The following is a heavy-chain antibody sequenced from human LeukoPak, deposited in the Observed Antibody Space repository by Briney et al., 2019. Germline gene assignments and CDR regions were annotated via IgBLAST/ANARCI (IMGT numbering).Heavy chain of an antibody. CDR3: ASRSQRDVATTDY. D-gene: IGHD5-12*01. V-gene: IGHV3-23*01. CDR2: ISGSGGST. Sequence: PGGSLRLSCAASGFTFSSYAMSWVRQAPGKGLEWVAAISGSGGSTYYADSLKGRFTISRDNSKNTLYLQMNSLRAEDTAVYYCASRSQRDVATTDYWGQGTLVTVSS. J-gene: IGHJ4*02. CDR1: GFTFSSYA.